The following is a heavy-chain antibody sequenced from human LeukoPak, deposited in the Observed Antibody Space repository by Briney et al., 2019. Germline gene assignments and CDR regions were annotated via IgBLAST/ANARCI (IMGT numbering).Heavy chain of an antibody. CDR3: ARTYCSSTSCYWVFDY. CDR1: GYTFTSYG. D-gene: IGHD2-2*01. CDR2: ISAYNGNT. Sequence: ATVKVSCKASGYTFTSYGISWVRQAPGQGLEWMGWISAYNGNTNYAQKLQGRVTMTTDTSTRTAYMELRSLRSDDTAVYYCARTYCSSTSCYWVFDYWGQGTLVTVSS. V-gene: IGHV1-18*04. J-gene: IGHJ4*02.